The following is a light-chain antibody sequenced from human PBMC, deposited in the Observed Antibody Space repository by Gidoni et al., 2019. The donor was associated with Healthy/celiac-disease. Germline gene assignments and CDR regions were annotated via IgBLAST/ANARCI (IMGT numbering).Light chain of an antibody. CDR2: DAS. J-gene: IGKJ1*01. CDR1: QSISSW. V-gene: IGKV1-5*01. Sequence: DIQMTQSPFTLSESVGDRVTITCRASQSISSWLAWYQQKPGKAPKLLSYDASSLESGVPSRFSCSGSGTEFTLTISSLQPDDFATYYCQQYNSYPWTFGQGTKVEIK. CDR3: QQYNSYPWT.